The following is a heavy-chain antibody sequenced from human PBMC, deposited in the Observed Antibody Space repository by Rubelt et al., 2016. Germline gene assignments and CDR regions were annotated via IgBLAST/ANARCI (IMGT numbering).Heavy chain of an antibody. Sequence: QVQLQQWGAGLLKPSETLSLTCAVYGGSFSGYYWSWIRQPPGKGLEWIGEINHGGSTNYNPSFKSRVTLSVDTAKNQIALRLRSLTAAETAVYYCARGTGYSTSPFDYWGQGALLTVSS. CDR2: INHGGST. CDR3: ARGTGYSTSPFDY. J-gene: IGHJ4*02. CDR1: GGSFSGYY. D-gene: IGHD6-6*01. V-gene: IGHV4-34*01.